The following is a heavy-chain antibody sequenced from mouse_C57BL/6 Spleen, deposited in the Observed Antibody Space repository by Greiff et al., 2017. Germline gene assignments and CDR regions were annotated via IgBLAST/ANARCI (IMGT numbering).Heavy chain of an antibody. CDR1: GYAFSSYW. V-gene: IGHV1-80*01. Sequence: QVQLQQSGAELVKPGASVKISCKASGYAFSSYWMNWVKQRPGKGLEWIGQIYPGDGDTNYNGKFKGKATLTADKSSSTAYMQLSSLTSEDSAVYFCARSSSGPAWFAYWGQGTLVTVSA. CDR2: IYPGDGDT. J-gene: IGHJ3*01. D-gene: IGHD3-2*02. CDR3: ARSSSGPAWFAY.